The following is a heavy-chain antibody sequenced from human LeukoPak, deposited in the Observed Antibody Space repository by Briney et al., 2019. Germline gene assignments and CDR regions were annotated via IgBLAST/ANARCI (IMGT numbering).Heavy chain of an antibody. CDR3: AKRRGLELLYYYYMDV. Sequence: GGTLRLSCTASGFTFSSYAMSWVRQAPGKGLEWVSAISGSGGSTYYADSVKGRFTISRDNSKNTLYLQMNSLRAEDTAVYYCAKRRGLELLYYYYMDVWGKGTTVTVSS. V-gene: IGHV3-23*01. CDR1: GFTFSSYA. J-gene: IGHJ6*03. CDR2: ISGSGGST. D-gene: IGHD1-7*01.